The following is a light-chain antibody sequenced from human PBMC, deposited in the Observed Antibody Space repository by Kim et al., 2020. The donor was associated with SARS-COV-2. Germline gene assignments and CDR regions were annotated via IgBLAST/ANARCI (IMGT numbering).Light chain of an antibody. CDR1: IIGSNS. V-gene: IGLV3-21*04. CDR2: YDS. J-gene: IGLJ3*02. CDR3: QVWDRGTGHRV. Sequence: PGKTARITCGGDIIGSNSVHWYQQRPGQAPDVVILYDSGRPTGIAERFSGSKSGNTATLTINRVEAADEADYYCQVWDRGTGHRVFGGGTQLTVL.